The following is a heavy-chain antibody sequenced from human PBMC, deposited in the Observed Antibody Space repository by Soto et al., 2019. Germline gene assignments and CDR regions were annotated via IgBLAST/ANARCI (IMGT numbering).Heavy chain of an antibody. CDR1: GGSVSSSSYY. J-gene: IGHJ3*02. CDR3: AMEAAFDI. D-gene: IGHD1-1*01. CDR2: IYYSGST. V-gene: IGHV4-39*01. Sequence: SETLSLTCTVSGGSVSSSSYYWSWIRQPPGKGLEWIGYIYYSGSTYYNPSLKSRVTISVDTSKNQFSLKLSSVTAADTAVYYCAMEAAFDIWGQGTMVTVSS.